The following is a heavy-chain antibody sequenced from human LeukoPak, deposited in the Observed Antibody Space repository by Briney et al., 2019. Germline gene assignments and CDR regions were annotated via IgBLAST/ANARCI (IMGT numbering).Heavy chain of an antibody. J-gene: IGHJ4*02. V-gene: IGHV4-34*01. Sequence: SETLSLTCAVYGGSFSGYYWSWIRQPPGKGLEWTGEINHSGSTNYNPSLKSRVTISVDTSKNQFSLKLSSVTAADTAVYYCATPAGGYSGYDPFDYWGQGTLVTVSS. D-gene: IGHD5-12*01. CDR3: ATPAGGYSGYDPFDY. CDR1: GGSFSGYY. CDR2: INHSGST.